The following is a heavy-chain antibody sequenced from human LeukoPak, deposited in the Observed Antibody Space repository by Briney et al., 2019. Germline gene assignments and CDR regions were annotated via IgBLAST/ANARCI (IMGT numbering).Heavy chain of an antibody. CDR1: GFTFSSYG. J-gene: IGHJ4*02. Sequence: PGGSLRLSCAASGFTFSSYGMSWVRQAPGKGLEWVSAISGSGGSTYYADSVKGRFTISRDNSKNTLYLQMNSLRAEDTAVYYCARSPAGYSYGYYFDYWGQGTLVTVSS. CDR3: ARSPAGYSYGYYFDY. V-gene: IGHV3-23*01. CDR2: ISGSGGST. D-gene: IGHD5-18*01.